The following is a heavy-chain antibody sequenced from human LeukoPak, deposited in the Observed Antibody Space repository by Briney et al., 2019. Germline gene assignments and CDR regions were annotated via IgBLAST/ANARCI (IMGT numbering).Heavy chain of an antibody. CDR2: INTNTGNP. J-gene: IGHJ6*02. Sequence: ASVKVSCKASGYTFTSYAMNWVRQAPGQGLEWMGWINTNTGNPTYAQGFTGRFFFSLDTSVSTAYLQICSLKAEDTAVYYCARDLAYYDFWSGYSPPSYYYGMDVWGQGTTVTVSS. V-gene: IGHV7-4-1*01. CDR3: ARDLAYYDFWSGYSPPSYYYGMDV. CDR1: GYTFTSYA. D-gene: IGHD3-3*01.